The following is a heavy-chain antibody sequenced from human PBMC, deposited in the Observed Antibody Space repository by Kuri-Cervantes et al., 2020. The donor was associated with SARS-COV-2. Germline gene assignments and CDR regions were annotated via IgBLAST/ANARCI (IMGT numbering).Heavy chain of an antibody. V-gene: IGHV3-23*01. Sequence: GGSLRLSCAASGFTFSSDAMSWVREAPGKGLEWVSAISGSGGSTYYADSVKGRFTISRDNSKNTLYLQMNSLRAEDTAVYYCAKDREDIVVVPAAHSPDAFDIWGQGTMVTVSS. CDR1: GFTFSSDA. CDR2: ISGSGGST. J-gene: IGHJ3*02. CDR3: AKDREDIVVVPAAHSPDAFDI. D-gene: IGHD2-2*01.